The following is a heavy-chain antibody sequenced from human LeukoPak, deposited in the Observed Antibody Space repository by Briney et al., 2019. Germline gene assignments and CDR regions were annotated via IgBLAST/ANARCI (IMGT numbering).Heavy chain of an antibody. CDR3: ARDRMSGSYFLSDY. J-gene: IGHJ4*02. CDR1: GFTFSSYW. Sequence: GGSLRLSCAASGFTFSSYWMHWVRQAPGEGLVWVSRINSDGSSTSYADSVKGRFTISRDNAKNTLYLQMNSLRAEDTAVYYCARDRMSGSYFLSDYWGQGTLVTVSS. D-gene: IGHD1-26*01. V-gene: IGHV3-74*01. CDR2: INSDGSST.